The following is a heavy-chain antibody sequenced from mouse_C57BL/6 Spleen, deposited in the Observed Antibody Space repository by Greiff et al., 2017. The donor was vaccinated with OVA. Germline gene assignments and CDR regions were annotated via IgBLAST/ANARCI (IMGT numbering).Heavy chain of an antibody. V-gene: IGHV1-69*01. J-gene: IGHJ2*01. CDR2: IDPSDSYT. CDR1: GYTFTSYW. CDR3: ARLDY. Sequence: QVQLQQPGAELVMPGASVKLSCKASGYTFTSYWMHWVKQRPGQGLEWIGAIDPSDSYTNYNQKFKGKSTLTVDKSSSTAYRQLSSLTSEDSAVYYCARLDYWGQGTTLTVSS.